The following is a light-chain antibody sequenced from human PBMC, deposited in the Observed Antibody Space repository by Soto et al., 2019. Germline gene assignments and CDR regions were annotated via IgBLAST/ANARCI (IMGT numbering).Light chain of an antibody. CDR1: SSNIGASYD. CDR2: GNS. Sequence: QSVLTQPPSVSGAPGQRVTISCTGSSSNIGASYDGHWYQQLPGTAPKLLIYGNSNRPSGVPDRFSGSKSGTSASLAITGFQAEDEADYYCQSYDSSLSGWVFGGGTKLTVL. J-gene: IGLJ3*02. CDR3: QSYDSSLSGWV. V-gene: IGLV1-40*01.